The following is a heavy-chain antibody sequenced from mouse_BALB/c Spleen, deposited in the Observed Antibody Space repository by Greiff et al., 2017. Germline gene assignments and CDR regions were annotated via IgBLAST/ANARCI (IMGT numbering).Heavy chain of an antibody. Sequence: VKFVESGPGLVAPSQSLSITCTVSGFSLTSYGVHWVRQPPGKGLEWLGVIWAGGSTNYNSALMSRLSISKDNSKSQVFLKMNSLQTDDTAMYYCARDEVWRMDYWGQGTSVTVSS. CDR1: GFSLTSYG. D-gene: IGHD2-10*02. V-gene: IGHV2-9*02. CDR3: ARDEVWRMDY. CDR2: IWAGGST. J-gene: IGHJ4*01.